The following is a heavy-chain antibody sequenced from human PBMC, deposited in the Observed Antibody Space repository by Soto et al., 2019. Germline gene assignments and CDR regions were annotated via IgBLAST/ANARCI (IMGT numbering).Heavy chain of an antibody. D-gene: IGHD4-17*01. CDR1: GFIFSGYT. Sequence: EMQLVESGGGLVKPGGSLRLSCAGSGFIFSGYTTHWVRQAPGKGLEWLSSISSSGRYIYYADSVKGRFTISRDNARNSVFLQMSSLRAEDTADYYCASIDYGESHFDFWGQGTPVTVSA. V-gene: IGHV3-21*01. CDR2: ISSSGRYI. J-gene: IGHJ4*02. CDR3: ASIDYGESHFDF.